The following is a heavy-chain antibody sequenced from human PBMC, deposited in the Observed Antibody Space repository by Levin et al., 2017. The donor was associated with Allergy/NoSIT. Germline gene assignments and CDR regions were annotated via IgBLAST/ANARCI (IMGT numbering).Heavy chain of an antibody. CDR1: GGSISSGGYS. Sequence: SETLSLTCAVSGGSISSGGYSWSWIRQPPGKGLEWIGNIYLSGSTNDNPSLKSRVTISVDRSKNQFSLKLSYVTAADTAVYYCARVAGYSYGYYFDYWGPGTLVTVSS. J-gene: IGHJ4*02. V-gene: IGHV4-30-2*01. CDR3: ARVAGYSYGYYFDY. D-gene: IGHD5-18*01. CDR2: IYLSGST.